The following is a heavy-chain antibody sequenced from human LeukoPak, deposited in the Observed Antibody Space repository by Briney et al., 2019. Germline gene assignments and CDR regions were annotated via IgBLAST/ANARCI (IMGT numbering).Heavy chain of an antibody. D-gene: IGHD4/OR15-4a*01. Sequence: NPSQTLSLTCTVSGGSIGSGGYYWSWIRQHPGKGLEWIGYIYYSGSTYYNPSLKSRVTISVDTSKNQFSLKLSSVTAADTAVYYCARTQGLTYLNWGQGTLVTVSS. CDR1: GGSIGSGGYY. CDR3: ARTQGLTYLN. CDR2: IYYSGST. J-gene: IGHJ4*02. V-gene: IGHV4-31*03.